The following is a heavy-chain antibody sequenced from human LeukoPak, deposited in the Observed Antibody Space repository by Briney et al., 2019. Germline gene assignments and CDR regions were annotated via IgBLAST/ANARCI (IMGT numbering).Heavy chain of an antibody. CDR2: IRSDGGNK. Sequence: GGSLRLSCGASGFTFSSYGMHWVRQAPGKGLEWVAFIRSDGGNKYYADSVKGRFTISRDNSKNTLYLQMNSLRAEDTAVYYCAKVVYDIPDLDYWGQGTLVTVSS. CDR3: AKVVYDIPDLDY. CDR1: GFTFSSYG. D-gene: IGHD5/OR15-5a*01. J-gene: IGHJ4*02. V-gene: IGHV3-30*02.